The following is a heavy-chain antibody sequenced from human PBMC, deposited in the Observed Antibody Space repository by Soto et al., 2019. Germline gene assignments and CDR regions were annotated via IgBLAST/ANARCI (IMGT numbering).Heavy chain of an antibody. CDR3: AKPEPTLTYRARGPIDY. CDR2: ISGSGGST. D-gene: IGHD3-10*01. Sequence: GGSLILSCAASGFTFSSYAMSWVRQAPGKGLEWVSAISGSGGSTYYADSVKGRFTISRDNSKNTLYLQMNSLRAEDTAVYYWAKPEPTLTYRARGPIDYWGQETLVTVSS. V-gene: IGHV3-23*01. CDR1: GFTFSSYA. J-gene: IGHJ4*02.